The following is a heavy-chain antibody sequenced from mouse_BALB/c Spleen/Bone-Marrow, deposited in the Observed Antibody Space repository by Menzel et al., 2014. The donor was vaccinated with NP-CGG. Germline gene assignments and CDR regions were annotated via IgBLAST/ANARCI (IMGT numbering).Heavy chain of an antibody. D-gene: IGHD1-1*01. J-gene: IGHJ2*01. CDR1: GYTFTDYA. Sequence: QVQLQQSGPELVRPGVSVKISCKGSGYTFTDYAMHWVKQSHAKSLEWIGVISTCSCNTNYNQKFKGKATMTVDKSSSTAYMELARLTSEDSAIYYCARRGYGSSPFDYWGQGTTLTVSS. CDR2: ISTCSCNT. V-gene: IGHV1-67*01. CDR3: ARRGYGSSPFDY.